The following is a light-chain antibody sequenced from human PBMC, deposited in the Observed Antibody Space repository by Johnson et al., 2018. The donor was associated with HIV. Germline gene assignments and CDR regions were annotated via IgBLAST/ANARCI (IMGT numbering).Light chain of an antibody. CDR3: GTWDSSLSLLYV. V-gene: IGLV1-51*02. CDR1: SSNIGNNY. CDR2: ENN. Sequence: TQPPSVSAAPGQKVTISCSGSSSNIGNNYVSWYQQLPGTAPKLLIYENNKRPSGIPDRFSGSKSGTSATLGITGLQTGDEADYYCGTWDSSLSLLYVFGTGTKVTGL. J-gene: IGLJ1*01.